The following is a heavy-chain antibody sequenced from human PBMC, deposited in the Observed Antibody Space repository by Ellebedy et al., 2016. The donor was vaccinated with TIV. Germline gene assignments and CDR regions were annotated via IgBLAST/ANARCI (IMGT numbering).Heavy chain of an antibody. CDR2: INPSGGST. CDR3: YAIRAVAVAGYAFDI. CDR1: GYTFTSYY. D-gene: IGHD6-19*01. V-gene: IGHV1-46*01. Sequence: ASVKVSCKASGYTFTSYYMHWVRQAPGQGLERMGIINPSGGSTSYAQKFQGRVTMTRDTSTSTVYMELSSLRSEDTAVYYCYAIRAVAVAGYAFDIWGQGTMVTVSS. J-gene: IGHJ3*02.